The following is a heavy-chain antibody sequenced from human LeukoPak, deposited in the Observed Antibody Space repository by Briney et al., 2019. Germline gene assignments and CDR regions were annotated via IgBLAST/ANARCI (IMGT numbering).Heavy chain of an antibody. CDR2: INPSGGST. J-gene: IGHJ4*02. Sequence: ASVKVSCKASGYTLTSYYMHWVRQAPGQGLEWMGIINPSGGSTSYAQKFQGRVTMTRDTSTSTVYMEPSSLRSEDTAVYYCARDSLRVFYDSSGYYPDYWGQGTLVTVSS. V-gene: IGHV1-46*01. D-gene: IGHD3-22*01. CDR3: ARDSLRVFYDSSGYYPDY. CDR1: GYTLTSYY.